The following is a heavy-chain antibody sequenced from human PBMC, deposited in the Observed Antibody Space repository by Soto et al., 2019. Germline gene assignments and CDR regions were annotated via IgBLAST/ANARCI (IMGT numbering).Heavy chain of an antibody. Sequence: EVQLVESGGCLVKPGGSLRVSCAASGFTFSNYSMNWVRKAPGKGLEWVSSISSTSKYIYYADSVKGRFTISRDNAKKSLYLQMNSLRAEDTAVYYCARGLSSGWFDYWGQGTLVTVSA. CDR3: ARGLSSGWFDY. D-gene: IGHD6-19*01. CDR1: GFTFSNYS. J-gene: IGHJ5*01. CDR2: ISSTSKYI. V-gene: IGHV3-21*01.